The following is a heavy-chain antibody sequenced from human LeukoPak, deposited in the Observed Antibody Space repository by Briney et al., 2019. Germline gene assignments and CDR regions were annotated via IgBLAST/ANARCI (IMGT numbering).Heavy chain of an antibody. J-gene: IGHJ3*01. CDR1: GGSLKRYY. CDR2: IYHSGST. Sequence: SETLSLTCSVSGGSLKRYYWNWIRQPPGKGLEWIGYIYHSGSTNYNPSFRSRVTISLDRSKSHFSLNLTSVTPADTAIYYCARVGGMSTMDNGVFDF. D-gene: IGHD5-24*01. V-gene: IGHV4-59*01. CDR3: ARVGGMSTMDNGVFDF.